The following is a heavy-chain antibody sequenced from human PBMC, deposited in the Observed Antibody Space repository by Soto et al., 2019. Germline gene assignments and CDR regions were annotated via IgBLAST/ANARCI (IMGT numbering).Heavy chain of an antibody. D-gene: IGHD3-3*01. CDR1: GFTFSSYA. CDR2: ISGSGGST. CDR3: AKGIYDFWSGYYEGVRFDY. Sequence: GGSLRLSCAASGFTFSSYAMSWVRQAPGKGLEWVSAISGSGGSTYYADSVKGRFTISRDNSKNTLYLQMNSLRAEDTAVYYCAKGIYDFWSGYYEGVRFDYWGQGTLVTVSS. V-gene: IGHV3-23*01. J-gene: IGHJ4*02.